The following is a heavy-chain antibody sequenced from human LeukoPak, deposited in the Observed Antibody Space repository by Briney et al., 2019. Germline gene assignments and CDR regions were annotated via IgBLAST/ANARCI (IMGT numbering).Heavy chain of an antibody. CDR2: IRYDGSNK. CDR1: GFTFSSYG. V-gene: IGHV3-30*02. Sequence: TGGSLRLSCAASGFTFSSYGMHWVRQAPGKGLEWVAFIRYDGSNKYYADSVKGRFTISRDNSKNTLYLQMNSLRAEDTAVYYCAKLVLRYFDWLMDYWGQGTLVTVSS. CDR3: AKLVLRYFDWLMDY. D-gene: IGHD3-9*01. J-gene: IGHJ4*02.